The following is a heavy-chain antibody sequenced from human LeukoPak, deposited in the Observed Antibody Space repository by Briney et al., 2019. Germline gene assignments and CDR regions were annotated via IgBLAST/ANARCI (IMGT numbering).Heavy chain of an antibody. CDR1: GYTFTSYA. V-gene: IGHV1-18*01. CDR2: ISAYNGNT. J-gene: IGHJ5*02. Sequence: ASVKVSCKASGYTFTSYAISWVRQAPGQGLEWMGWISAYNGNTNYAQNLQGRVTMTTDTSTRTAYMELRSLRSDDTAVYYCARGLEWLTRRHTWFDPWGHGTLVTVSS. D-gene: IGHD3-3*01. CDR3: ARGLEWLTRRHTWFDP.